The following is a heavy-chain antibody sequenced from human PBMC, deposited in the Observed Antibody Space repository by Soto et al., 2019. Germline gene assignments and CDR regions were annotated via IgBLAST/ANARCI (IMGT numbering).Heavy chain of an antibody. CDR2: ISSTGALM. J-gene: IGHJ4*02. V-gene: IGHV3-21*01. Sequence: GGSLRLSCAASGFIFSQYSMNWVRQAPGKGLEWVSFISSTGALMYYADSVKGRFTISRDDADNSLYLQMNSLRVEDTAVYYCARDRLARGIPVAGRIDYWGQGA. CDR3: ARDRLARGIPVAGRIDY. CDR1: GFIFSQYS. D-gene: IGHD6-19*01.